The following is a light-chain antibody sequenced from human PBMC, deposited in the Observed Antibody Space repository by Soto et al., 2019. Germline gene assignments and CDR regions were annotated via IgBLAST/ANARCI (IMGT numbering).Light chain of an antibody. J-gene: IGKJ2*01. Sequence: EIVLTQSPGTPSLSPGERATLSCRASQSVDSTYLAWYQQKPGQAPRLLIYGASSRATGIPDRFSGSGSGTDFTLTINRLEPEDFAVYYCQQYDTSPYTFGQGTNLEIK. CDR3: QQYDTSPYT. CDR1: QSVDSTY. V-gene: IGKV3-20*01. CDR2: GAS.